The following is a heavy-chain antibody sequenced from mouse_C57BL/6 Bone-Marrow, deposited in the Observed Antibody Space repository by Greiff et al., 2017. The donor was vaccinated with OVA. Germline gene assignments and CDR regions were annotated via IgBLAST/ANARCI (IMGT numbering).Heavy chain of an antibody. CDR1: GYTFTDYY. J-gene: IGHJ1*03. D-gene: IGHD2-4*01. CDR3: ARWYDYPNWYFDV. CDR2: IYPGSGNT. V-gene: IGHV1-76*01. Sequence: VQLQESGAELVRPGASVKLSCKASGYTFTDYYINWVKQRPGQGLEWIARIYPGSGNTYYNEKFKGKATLTAEKSSSTAYMQLSSLTSEDSAVYFCARWYDYPNWYFDVWGTGTTVTVSS.